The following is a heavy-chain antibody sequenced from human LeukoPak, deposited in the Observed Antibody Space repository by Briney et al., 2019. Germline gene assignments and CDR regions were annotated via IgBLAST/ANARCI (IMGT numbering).Heavy chain of an antibody. D-gene: IGHD3-10*01. J-gene: IGHJ4*02. Sequence: GGSLRLSCAASGFTFSSYSMNWVRQAPGKGLEWVSSISSSSSYIYYADSVKGRFTISRDNAKNSLYLQMNSLRAEDTAVYYCARDTGPNHLYGSGSYYNVGTFDYWGQGTLVTVSS. CDR1: GFTFSSYS. CDR2: ISSSSSYI. V-gene: IGHV3-21*04. CDR3: ARDTGPNHLYGSGSYYNVGTFDY.